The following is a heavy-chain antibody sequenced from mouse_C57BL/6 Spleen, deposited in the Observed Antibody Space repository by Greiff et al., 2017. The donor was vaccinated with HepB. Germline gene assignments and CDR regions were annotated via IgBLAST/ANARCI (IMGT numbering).Heavy chain of an antibody. V-gene: IGHV5-17*01. CDR3: ARSCYDDALYYYAMDY. Sequence: DVQLVESGGGLVKPGGSLKLSCAASGFTFSDYGMHWVRQTPEKGLEWVAYISSGSSTIYYADTVKGRFTISRDNAKNTLFLQMTSLRSEDTAMYYCARSCYDDALYYYAMDYWGQGTSVTVSS. J-gene: IGHJ4*01. D-gene: IGHD2-12*01. CDR2: ISSGSSTI. CDR1: GFTFSDYG.